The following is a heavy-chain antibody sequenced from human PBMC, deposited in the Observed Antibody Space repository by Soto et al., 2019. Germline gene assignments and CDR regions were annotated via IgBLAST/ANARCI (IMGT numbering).Heavy chain of an antibody. CDR2: VNPSGGST. CDR3: AREEHCSDGVCYSEYFQR. V-gene: IGHV1-46*01. J-gene: IGHJ1*01. Sequence: QVQLVQSGAEVKKPGASVKVSCKASGYIFTAYSMHWVRQAPGQGLEWMGVVNPSGGSTNYAQKFRGRITMTRDTSTSTVYMDLSSLTSEDTAVYYCAREEHCSDGVCYSEYFQRWGQGTLVTVSS. D-gene: IGHD2-15*01. CDR1: GYIFTAYS.